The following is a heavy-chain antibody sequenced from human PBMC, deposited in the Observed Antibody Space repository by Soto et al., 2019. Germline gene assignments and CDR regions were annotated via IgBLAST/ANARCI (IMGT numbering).Heavy chain of an antibody. CDR3: ARDQQQPLGSYYGMDV. J-gene: IGHJ6*02. Sequence: SVKVSCKASGGTFSSYAISWVRQAPGQGLEWMGGIIPIFGTANYAQKFQGRVTITADESTSTAYMELSSLRSEDTAVYYCARDQQQPLGSYYGMDVWGQGTTVTVSS. CDR2: IIPIFGTA. V-gene: IGHV1-69*13. CDR1: GGTFSSYA. D-gene: IGHD6-13*01.